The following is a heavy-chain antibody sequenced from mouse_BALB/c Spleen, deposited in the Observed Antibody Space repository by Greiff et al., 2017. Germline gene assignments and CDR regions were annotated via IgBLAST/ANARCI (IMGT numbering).Heavy chain of an antibody. CDR2: ISSGSSTI. CDR1: GFTFSSFG. CDR3: ARSGLGRGYFDY. J-gene: IGHJ2*01. D-gene: IGHD4-1*01. V-gene: IGHV5-17*02. Sequence: DVKLVESGGGLVQPGGSRKLSCAASGFTFSSFGMHWVRQAPEKGLEWVAYISSGSSTIYYADTVKGRFTISRDNPKNTLFLQMTSLRSEDTAMYYCARSGLGRGYFDYWGQGTTLTVSS.